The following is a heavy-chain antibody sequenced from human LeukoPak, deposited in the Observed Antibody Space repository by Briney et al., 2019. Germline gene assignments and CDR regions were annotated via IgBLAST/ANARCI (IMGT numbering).Heavy chain of an antibody. Sequence: GGSLRLSCAASGFTFDDYAMHWVRQAPGKGLEWVSGISWNRGSIGYADSVKGRFTISRDNAKNSLYLQMNSLRAEDTALYYCAKDKYFGSGSPTYWYFDLWGRGTLVTVSS. D-gene: IGHD3-10*01. CDR3: AKDKYFGSGSPTYWYFDL. CDR2: ISWNRGSI. CDR1: GFTFDDYA. J-gene: IGHJ2*01. V-gene: IGHV3-9*01.